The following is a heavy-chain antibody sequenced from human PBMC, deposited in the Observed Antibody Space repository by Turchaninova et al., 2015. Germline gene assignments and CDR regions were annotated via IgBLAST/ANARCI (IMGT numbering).Heavy chain of an antibody. CDR3: ARDFNVLEYYDTSSHLTWFDA. CDR1: GYTFTTYY. J-gene: IGHJ5*02. Sequence: QVQLVQSGAEVKKPGASVQVSCKASGYTFTTYYMPWVRQAPGQGRAWMGVINPSDRSTRHSDNLQAAVTMTIDTAPSAVYMELSGLRSGHTAVYYCARDFNVLEYYDTSSHLTWFDAWGQGILVTVSS. CDR2: INPSDRST. V-gene: IGHV1-46*01. D-gene: IGHD3-22*01.